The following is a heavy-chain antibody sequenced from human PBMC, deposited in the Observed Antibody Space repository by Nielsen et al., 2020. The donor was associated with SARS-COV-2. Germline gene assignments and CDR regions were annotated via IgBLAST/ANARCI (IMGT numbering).Heavy chain of an antibody. CDR3: ARARYFDWPGDY. V-gene: IGHV4-30-4*01. Sequence: TLSLTCTVSGGSISSGDYYWSWIRQPPGKGLEWIGYIYYSGSTYYNPSLKSRVTISVDTSKNQFSLKLSSVTAADTAVYYCARARYFDWPGDYWGQGTLVTVSS. CDR2: IYYSGST. CDR1: GGSISSGDYY. J-gene: IGHJ4*02. D-gene: IGHD3-9*01.